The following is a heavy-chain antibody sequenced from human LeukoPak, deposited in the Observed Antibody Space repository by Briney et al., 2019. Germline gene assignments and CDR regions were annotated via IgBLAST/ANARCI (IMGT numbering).Heavy chain of an antibody. V-gene: IGHV4-39*01. CDR1: GGSISSSSYY. Sequence: SETLSLTCTVSGGSISSSSYYWGWIRQPPGKGLEWIGSIYYSGSTYYNPSLKSRVTISVDTSKNQFSLKLSSVTAADTAVYYCARRGQQLVGYYYYYMDVWGKGTTVTVSS. D-gene: IGHD6-6*01. CDR2: IYYSGST. J-gene: IGHJ6*03. CDR3: ARRGQQLVGYYYYYMDV.